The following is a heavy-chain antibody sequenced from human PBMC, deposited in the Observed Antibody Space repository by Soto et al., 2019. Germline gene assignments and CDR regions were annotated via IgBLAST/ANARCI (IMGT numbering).Heavy chain of an antibody. CDR3: ASTSSGDYYYYGMDV. CDR2: IYHSGST. V-gene: IGHV4-4*02. J-gene: IGHJ6*02. D-gene: IGHD3-22*01. CDR1: GGSISSSNW. Sequence: QVQLQESGPGLVKPSGTLSLTCAVSGGSISSSNWWSWVRQPPGKGLEWIGEIYHSGSTNYNPSLKSRVTISVDKSKNQFSLKLSSVTAADTAVYYYASTSSGDYYYYGMDVWGQGTTVTVSS.